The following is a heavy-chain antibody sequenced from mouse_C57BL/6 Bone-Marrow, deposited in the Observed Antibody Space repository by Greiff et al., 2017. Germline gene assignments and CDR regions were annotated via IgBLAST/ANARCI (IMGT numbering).Heavy chain of an antibody. J-gene: IGHJ4*01. Sequence: QVQLQQSGAELARPGASVKLSCKASGYTFTSYGISWVKQRTGQGLEWIGEIYPRSGNTYYNEKFKGKATLTADKSSSTAYMELRSLTSEDSAVXFCARPLRSYAMDYWGKGTSVTVSS. CDR3: ARPLRSYAMDY. V-gene: IGHV1-81*01. CDR2: IYPRSGNT. D-gene: IGHD1-1*01. CDR1: GYTFTSYG.